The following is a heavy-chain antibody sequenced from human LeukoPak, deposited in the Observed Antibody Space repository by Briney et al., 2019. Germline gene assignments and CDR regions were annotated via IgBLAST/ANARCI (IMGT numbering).Heavy chain of an antibody. D-gene: IGHD4-17*01. CDR2: IFYSGST. J-gene: IGHJ3*02. V-gene: IGHV4-39*01. CDR1: GGSISSSSYY. Sequence: SGTLSLTCTVSGGSISSSSYYWGWIRQPPGKGLEWIGNIFYSGSTYYNPSLKSRVTISVDTSKNQFSLNLTSVTAADTAVYYCARVDYAALDIWGHGTMVTVSS. CDR3: ARVDYAALDI.